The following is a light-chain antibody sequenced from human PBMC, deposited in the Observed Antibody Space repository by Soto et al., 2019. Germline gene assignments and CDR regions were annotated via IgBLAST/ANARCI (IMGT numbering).Light chain of an antibody. CDR3: QQYGTSPPIT. J-gene: IGKJ5*01. V-gene: IGKV3-20*01. CDR1: QSVSSSY. Sequence: EIVLTQSPGTLSLSPGERATLFCRASQSVSSSYLAWYQQKPGQAPRLLIYGASSRATGIPDRFSGSGSGTDFTLTITRLEPEDLAVYYCQQYGTSPPITFGQGTRLEIK. CDR2: GAS.